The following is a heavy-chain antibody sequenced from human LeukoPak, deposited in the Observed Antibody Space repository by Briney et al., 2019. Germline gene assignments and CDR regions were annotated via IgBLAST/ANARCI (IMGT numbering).Heavy chain of an antibody. J-gene: IGHJ6*03. CDR1: GGSFSGYY. D-gene: IGHD2-2*01. CDR3: ARVGVGYHYYMDV. CDR2: INHSGST. V-gene: IGHV4-34*01. Sequence: PSETLSLTCAVYGGSFSGYYWSWIRQPPGKGLEWIGEINHSGSTNYNPSLKSRVTISVDTSKNQFSLKLSSVTAADTAVYYCARVGVGYHYYMDVWGKGTTVTVS.